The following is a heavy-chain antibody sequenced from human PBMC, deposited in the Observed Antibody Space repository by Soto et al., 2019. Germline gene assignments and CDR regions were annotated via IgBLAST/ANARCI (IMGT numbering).Heavy chain of an antibody. CDR3: ATQNYYGSGRFDY. V-gene: IGHV3-66*01. Sequence: EVQLVESGGGLVQPGGSLRLSCVVSGFTVSSNYMSWVRQAPGKGLEWVSVIYSGGSTYYADSVKGRFTISRDNSKNTLYLQMNSLIAEDTAVYYCATQNYYGSGRFDYWGQGTLVTVSS. CDR2: IYSGGST. CDR1: GFTVSSNY. D-gene: IGHD3-10*01. J-gene: IGHJ4*02.